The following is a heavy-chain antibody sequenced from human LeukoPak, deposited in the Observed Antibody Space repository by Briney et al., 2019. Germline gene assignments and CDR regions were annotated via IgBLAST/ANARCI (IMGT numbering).Heavy chain of an antibody. CDR2: IYSRGST. J-gene: IGHJ4*02. D-gene: IGHD3-22*01. CDR3: ARGFHYDSSGYYWGSFDY. CDR1: GFTFSDYY. V-gene: IGHV3-66*01. Sequence: GGSLRLSCAASGFTFSDYYMSWVRQAPGKGLEWVSVIYSRGSTYYADSVKGRFTISRDNSKNTLYLQMNSLRAEDTAVYYCARGFHYDSSGYYWGSFDYWGQGTLVTVSS.